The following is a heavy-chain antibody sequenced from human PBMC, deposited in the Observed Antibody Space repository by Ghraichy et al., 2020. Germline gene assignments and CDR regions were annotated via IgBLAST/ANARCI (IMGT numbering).Heavy chain of an antibody. CDR3: ARALTMAGRKMPAY. CDR2: MNPNSGNT. J-gene: IGHJ4*02. CDR1: GYTFTNYD. D-gene: IGHD5-24*01. Sequence: ASVKVSCKASGYTFTNYDINWVRQATGQGLEWMGWMNPNSGNTGYAQRFQGRVTMTRNTSTSTAYMELSSLGSEDTAVYYCARALTMAGRKMPAYWGQGTLVTVSS. V-gene: IGHV1-8*01.